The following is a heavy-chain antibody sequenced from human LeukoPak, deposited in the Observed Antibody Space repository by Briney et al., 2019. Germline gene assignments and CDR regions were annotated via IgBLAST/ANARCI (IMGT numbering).Heavy chain of an antibody. V-gene: IGHV3-7*05. D-gene: IGHD2-2*01. J-gene: IGHJ4*02. CDR3: AKGGSPSCYSSSGY. CDR1: GFTFSNYW. CDR2: IKQDGSQK. Sequence: GGSLRLSCAASGFTFSNYWMIWVRQAPGRGLEWVGNIKQDGSQKRYADSVRDRFTISRDNAQTSLYLQMNSLRAEDTAVYYCAKGGSPSCYSSSGYWGQGTLVTVSS.